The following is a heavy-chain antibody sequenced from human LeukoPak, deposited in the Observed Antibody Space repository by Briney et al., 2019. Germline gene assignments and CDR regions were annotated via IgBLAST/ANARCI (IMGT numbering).Heavy chain of an antibody. D-gene: IGHD1-26*01. J-gene: IGHJ3*02. CDR1: GFTFNTYT. CDR2: IYSGGST. V-gene: IGHV3-53*01. Sequence: GGSLRLSCAASGFTFNTYTMYWVRQAPGKGLEWVSIIYSGGSTFYADSVKGRFTISRDNSKNTLYLQMNSLRAEDTAVYYCARGGSYLSAFDIWGQGTMVTVSS. CDR3: ARGGSYLSAFDI.